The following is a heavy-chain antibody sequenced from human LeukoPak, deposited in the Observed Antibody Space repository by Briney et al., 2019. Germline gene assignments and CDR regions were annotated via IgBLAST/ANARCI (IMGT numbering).Heavy chain of an antibody. J-gene: IGHJ4*02. CDR2: ISAYNGNT. CDR3: ARGSYYGDPVDY. V-gene: IGHV1-18*01. D-gene: IGHD4-17*01. CDR1: GYTFTSYG. Sequence: ASVKVSCKASGYTFTSYGISWVRQAPGQGLEWMGWISAYNGNTNYAQKLQDRVTMTTDTSTSTAYVELRSLRSDDTAVYYCARGSYYGDPVDYWGQGTLVTVSS.